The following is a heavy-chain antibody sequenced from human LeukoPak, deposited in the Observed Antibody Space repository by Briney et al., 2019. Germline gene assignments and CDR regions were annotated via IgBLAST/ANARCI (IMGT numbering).Heavy chain of an antibody. V-gene: IGHV3-74*01. J-gene: IGHJ4*02. CDR3: AASRWGGALDF. D-gene: IGHD6-19*01. CDR1: GFIFRDYW. Sequence: PGGSLRLSCAASGFIFRDYWMLWVRQAPGKGLIWVSRIDRDGFPTIYADSVKGRFTVSRNNARNTLYLQMNNLRDDDSAVYYCAASRWGGALDFWGKGSLVTVSS. CDR2: IDRDGFPT.